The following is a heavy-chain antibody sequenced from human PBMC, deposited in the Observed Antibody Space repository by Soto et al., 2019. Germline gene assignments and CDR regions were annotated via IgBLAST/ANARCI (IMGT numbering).Heavy chain of an antibody. D-gene: IGHD3-3*01. CDR3: ARAQATSDFWSGYYRAFDI. J-gene: IGHJ3*02. CDR1: GYTFTSYY. CDR2: INPSGGST. Sequence: ASVKVSCKASGYTFTSYYMHCVRQAPGQGLEWMGIINPSGGSTSYAQKFQGRVTMTRDTSTSTAYMELSSLRSEDTAVYYCARAQATSDFWSGYYRAFDIWGQGTMVTVSS. V-gene: IGHV1-46*03.